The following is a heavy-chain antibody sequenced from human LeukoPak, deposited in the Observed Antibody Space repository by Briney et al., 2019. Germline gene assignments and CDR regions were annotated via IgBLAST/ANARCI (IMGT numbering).Heavy chain of an antibody. Sequence: SETLSLTCAVYGGSFSGYYWSWIRQPPGKGLEWIGEINHSGSTYYNPSLKSRVTISVDRSKNQFSLKLSSVTAADTAVYYCARSDIVVVPAAKGEEHWGQGTLVTVSS. J-gene: IGHJ1*01. CDR2: INHSGST. V-gene: IGHV4-34*01. CDR3: ARSDIVVVPAAKGEEH. D-gene: IGHD2-2*01. CDR1: GGSFSGYY.